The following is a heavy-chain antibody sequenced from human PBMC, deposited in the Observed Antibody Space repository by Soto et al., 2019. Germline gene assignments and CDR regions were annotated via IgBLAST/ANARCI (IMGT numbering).Heavy chain of an antibody. CDR1: GGTFSSYT. D-gene: IGHD6-13*01. V-gene: IGHV1-69*08. CDR2: IIPILGIA. J-gene: IGHJ6*02. CDR3: ARERYSSSWDYYYGMDV. Sequence: QVQLVQSGAEVKKPGSSVKVSCKASGGTFSSYTISWVRQAPGQGLEWMGRIIPILGIANYAQKFQGRVTITAXXSXSXXYMELSSLRSADTAVYYCARERYSSSWDYYYGMDVWGQGTTVTVSS.